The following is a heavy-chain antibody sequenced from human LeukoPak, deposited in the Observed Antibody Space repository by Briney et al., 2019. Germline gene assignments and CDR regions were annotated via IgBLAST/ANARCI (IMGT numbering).Heavy chain of an antibody. CDR2: IYYSGGT. Sequence: SETLSLTCTVSGGSISSYYWSWIRQPPGKGLEWIGYIYYSGGTNYNPSLKSRVTISVDTSKNQFSLKLRSVTAADTAVYYCAGYRGVVTPSNWFDPWGQGTLVTVSS. J-gene: IGHJ5*02. CDR1: GGSISSYY. V-gene: IGHV4-59*01. CDR3: AGYRGVVTPSNWFDP. D-gene: IGHD4-23*01.